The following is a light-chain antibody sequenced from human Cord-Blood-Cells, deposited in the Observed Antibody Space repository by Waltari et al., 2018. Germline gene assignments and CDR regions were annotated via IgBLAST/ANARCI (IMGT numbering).Light chain of an antibody. CDR2: GNS. CDR3: QSYDSSLSGSV. V-gene: IGLV1-40*01. Sequence: QSVLTQPPSVSGAPGQRVTISCTGSSSNIGAGYDVHWYQQLPGTAPKLLIFGNSNRPSGVPYRFSGSKSGTSASRAITGLQAEDEADYYCQSYDSSLSGSVFGGGTKLTVL. J-gene: IGLJ3*02. CDR1: SSNIGAGYD.